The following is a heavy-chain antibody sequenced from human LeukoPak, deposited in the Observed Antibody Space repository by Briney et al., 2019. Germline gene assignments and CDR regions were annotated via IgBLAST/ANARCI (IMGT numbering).Heavy chain of an antibody. Sequence: ASVKVSCKAAGYTFTGYYMHWVRQAPGQGLEWMGWINPNSGGTNYAQEFQGRVTMTRDTSISTAYMELSRLRSDDTAVYYCARDQGLGGIAVGGDFDYWGQGTLVTVSS. D-gene: IGHD6-19*01. J-gene: IGHJ4*02. V-gene: IGHV1-2*02. CDR1: GYTFTGYY. CDR3: ARDQGLGGIAVGGDFDY. CDR2: INPNSGGT.